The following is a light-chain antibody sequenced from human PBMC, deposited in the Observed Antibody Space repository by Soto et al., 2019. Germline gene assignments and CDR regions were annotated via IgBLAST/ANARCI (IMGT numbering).Light chain of an antibody. V-gene: IGLV1-51*01. CDR2: DNN. CDR1: SSNIGNNY. J-gene: IGLJ1*01. CDR3: GTWDSSLSAGGV. Sequence: QSFLTQPPSVSAAPGQKVTISCSGSSSNIGNNYVSWYQQLPGTAPKLLIYDNNKRPSGIPDRFSGSKSGTSATLGITGLQTGDEADYYCGTWDSSLSAGGVFGTGTKVTVL.